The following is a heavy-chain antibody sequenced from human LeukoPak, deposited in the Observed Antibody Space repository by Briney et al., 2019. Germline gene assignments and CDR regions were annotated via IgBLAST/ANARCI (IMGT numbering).Heavy chain of an antibody. J-gene: IGHJ4*02. CDR1: GFTFSGYS. CDR3: AKDGKTRNWNYFQAKPVY. D-gene: IGHD1-7*01. Sequence: GGSLRLSCAASGFTFSGYSMNWVRQAPGKGLEWVSGISGSGDSTYYADSVKGRFTISRDNSKNTLYLQMNSLRAEDTAVYYCAKDGKTRNWNYFQAKPVYWGQGTLVTVSS. V-gene: IGHV3-23*01. CDR2: ISGSGDST.